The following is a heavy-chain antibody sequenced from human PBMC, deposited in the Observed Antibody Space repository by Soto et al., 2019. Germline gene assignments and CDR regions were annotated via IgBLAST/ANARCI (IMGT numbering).Heavy chain of an antibody. D-gene: IGHD3-10*01. CDR1: GFTFSSFA. V-gene: IGHV3-23*01. CDR2: ISGSGEST. CDR3: AKRREGGYYIFDY. Sequence: GGSLRLSCAASGFTFSSFAMSWVRQAPGKGLEWVSSISGSGESTYYADSVKGRLSISRDNSKNTLYLQMNSLRAEDTAVCYCAKRREGGYYIFDYWGQGTPVTVSS. J-gene: IGHJ4*02.